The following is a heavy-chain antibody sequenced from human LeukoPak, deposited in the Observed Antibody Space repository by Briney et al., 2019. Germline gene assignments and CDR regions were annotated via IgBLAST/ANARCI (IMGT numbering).Heavy chain of an antibody. D-gene: IGHD3-22*01. Sequence: GGSLRLSCAASGFTVSSNYMSWVRQAPGKGLELVSVIYSGGSTKYADSVKGRFTISRDNSKNTLYLQMNSLRAEDTAVYYCARLTPENYYDSSGYNDYWGQGTLVTVSS. CDR3: ARLTPENYYDSSGYNDY. CDR1: GFTVSSNY. V-gene: IGHV3-53*01. J-gene: IGHJ4*02. CDR2: IYSGGST.